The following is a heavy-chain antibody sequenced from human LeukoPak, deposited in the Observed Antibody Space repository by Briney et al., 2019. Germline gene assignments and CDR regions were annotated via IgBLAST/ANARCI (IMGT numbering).Heavy chain of an antibody. CDR3: ARPIVGATNAFDY. J-gene: IGHJ4*02. V-gene: IGHV1-69*04. D-gene: IGHD1-26*01. CDR2: IIPILGIA. Sequence: GASVKVSCKASGGTFSSYAISWVRQAPGQGLEWMGRIIPILGIANYAQKFQGRVTMTTDTSTSTAYMELRSLRSDDTAVYYCARPIVGATNAFDYWGQGTLVTVSS. CDR1: GGTFSSYA.